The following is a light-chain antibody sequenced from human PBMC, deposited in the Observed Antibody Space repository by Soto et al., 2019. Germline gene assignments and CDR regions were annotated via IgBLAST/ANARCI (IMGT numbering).Light chain of an antibody. V-gene: IGLV6-57*01. CDR3: QSYVATNQV. J-gene: IGLJ3*02. CDR2: EDN. Sequence: NFMLTQPHSVSASPGKTVIISCTRSSGSIASNYVQWYQQRPGSSPTTVIYEDNQRPSGVPDRFSGSIDSSSNSASLTISGLETEDEADYYCQSYVATNQVFGGGTKLTVL. CDR1: SGSIASNY.